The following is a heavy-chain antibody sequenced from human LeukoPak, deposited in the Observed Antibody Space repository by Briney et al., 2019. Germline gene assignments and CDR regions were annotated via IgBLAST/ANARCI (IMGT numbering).Heavy chain of an antibody. D-gene: IGHD2-15*01. J-gene: IGHJ2*01. CDR3: ARLPGSYWYFDL. Sequence: SETLSLTCTVSGGSISSSSYYWGWIRQPPGKGLEWIGSIYYSGSTYYNPSLKSRVTISVDTSKNQFSLKLSSVTAADTAVYYCARLPGSYWYFDLWGRGTLVTVSS. CDR1: GGSISSSSYY. CDR2: IYYSGST. V-gene: IGHV4-39*07.